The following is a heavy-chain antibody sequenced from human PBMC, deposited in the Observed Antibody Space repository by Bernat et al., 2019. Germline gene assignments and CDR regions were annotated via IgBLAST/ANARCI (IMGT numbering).Heavy chain of an antibody. V-gene: IGHV3-30*18. D-gene: IGHD4-17*01. CDR2: ISYDGSNK. J-gene: IGHJ4*02. CDR1: GFTFSSYG. Sequence: QVQLVESGGGVVQPGRSLRLSCAASGFTFSSYGMHWVRQAPGKGLEWVAVISYDGSNKYYADSVKGRFTISRDNSKNTLYLQMNSLRAEDTAVYYCAKVSNYGDLTNYWGQCILITVPS. CDR3: AKVSNYGDLTNY.